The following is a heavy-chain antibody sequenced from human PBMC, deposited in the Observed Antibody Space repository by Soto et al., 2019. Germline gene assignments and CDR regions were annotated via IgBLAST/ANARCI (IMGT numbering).Heavy chain of an antibody. J-gene: IGHJ4*02. CDR3: AREEDGYTSN. Sequence: QVQLVESGGGVVQPGRSLRLSCAASGFTFSSYGMHWVRQAPGKGLEWVAVIWYDGSNKYYADSVKGRFTISRDNSKNTLYRQMNSLRAEDTAVYYCAREEDGYTSNRGQGTLVTVSS. D-gene: IGHD5-12*01. V-gene: IGHV3-33*01. CDR1: GFTFSSYG. CDR2: IWYDGSNK.